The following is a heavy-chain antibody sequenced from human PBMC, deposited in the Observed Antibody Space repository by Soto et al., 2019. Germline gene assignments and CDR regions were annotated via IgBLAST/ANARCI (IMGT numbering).Heavy chain of an antibody. V-gene: IGHV1-18*01. CDR2: ISAYNSNT. D-gene: IGHD3-3*01. J-gene: IGHJ4*02. CDR1: GYTFTSYG. Sequence: GASVKVSCKASGYTFTSYGISWVRQAPGQGLEWMGWISAYNSNTNYAQKLQGRVTMTTDTSTSTAYMELRSLRSDDTAVYYCAREGQGSITFLGVVPPRGLDYGGQGPLVTVSS. CDR3: AREGQGSITFLGVVPPRGLDY.